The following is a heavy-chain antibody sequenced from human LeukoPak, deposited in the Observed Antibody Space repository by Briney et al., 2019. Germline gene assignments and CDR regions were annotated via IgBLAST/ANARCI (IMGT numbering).Heavy chain of an antibody. J-gene: IGHJ3*02. CDR1: GFTFDDYA. CDR2: ISWNSGSI. V-gene: IGHV3-9*01. D-gene: IGHD3-10*01. Sequence: PGGSLRLSCAASGFTFDDYAMHWVRQAPGKGLEWVSGISWNSGSIGYADSVKGRFTISRDNAKNSLYLQMNSLRAEDTALYYCAKDRRPVTMVQGVIITAAFDIWGQGTMATVSS. CDR3: AKDRRPVTMVQGVIITAAFDI.